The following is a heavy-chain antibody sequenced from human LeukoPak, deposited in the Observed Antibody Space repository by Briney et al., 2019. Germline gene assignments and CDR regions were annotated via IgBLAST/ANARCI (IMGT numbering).Heavy chain of an antibody. CDR1: GGSIRSSSYY. CDR3: ARQQPGPTYFDY. V-gene: IGHV4-39*01. Sequence: SETLSLTCTVSGGSIRSSSYYWGWLRQPPGTGLEWLGSVSYSGSPYYNPSLKSRVTISIDTSKNQFSLRLTSVTAADTAVYYCARQQPGPTYFDYWGQGTLVTVSS. D-gene: IGHD6-13*01. J-gene: IGHJ4*02. CDR2: VSYSGSP.